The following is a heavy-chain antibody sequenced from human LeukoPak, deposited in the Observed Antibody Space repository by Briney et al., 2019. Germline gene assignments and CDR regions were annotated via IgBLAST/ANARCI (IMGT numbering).Heavy chain of an antibody. J-gene: IGHJ3*02. CDR2: IYYSGST. D-gene: IGHD3-9*01. Sequence: SETLSLTCTVSGGSISSGGYYWSWIRQHPGKGLEWIGYIYYSGSTYYNPSLKSRVTISVDTSKNQFSLKLSSVTSADRAVYYCARAKAYYDILTGYYTAHDAFDIWGQGTMVTVSS. CDR1: GGSISSGGYY. V-gene: IGHV4-31*03. CDR3: ARAKAYYDILTGYYTAHDAFDI.